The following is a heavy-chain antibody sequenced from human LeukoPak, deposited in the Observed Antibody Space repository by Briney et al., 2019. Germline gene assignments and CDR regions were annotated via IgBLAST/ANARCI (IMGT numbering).Heavy chain of an antibody. CDR2: ISGNGGST. Sequence: PGGSLRLSCAASGFTFSSYGMSWVRQAPGKGLDWVSTISGNGGSTYYADSAKGRFTISRDNSKNTLYLQMNSLRAEDTAVYYCASQGDYEILTGYYQTSDRPPYFDYWGQGTLVTVSS. J-gene: IGHJ4*02. CDR1: GFTFSSYG. V-gene: IGHV3-23*01. CDR3: ASQGDYEILTGYYQTSDRPPYFDY. D-gene: IGHD3-9*01.